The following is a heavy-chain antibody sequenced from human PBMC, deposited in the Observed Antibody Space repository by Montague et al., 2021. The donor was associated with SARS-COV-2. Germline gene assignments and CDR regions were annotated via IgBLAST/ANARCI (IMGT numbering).Heavy chain of an antibody. CDR3: ARGLWFGELLYYYYYYGMDV. V-gene: IGHV6-1*01. J-gene: IGHJ6*02. Sequence: CAISGDSVSSNSAAWNWIRQSPSRGLEWLGRTYYRSKWYNDYAVSVKSRITINPDTSKNQFSLQLNSVTPEDTAVYYCARGLWFGELLYYYYYYGMDVWGQGTTVTVPS. CDR2: TYYRSKWYN. CDR1: GDSVSSNSAA. D-gene: IGHD3-10*01.